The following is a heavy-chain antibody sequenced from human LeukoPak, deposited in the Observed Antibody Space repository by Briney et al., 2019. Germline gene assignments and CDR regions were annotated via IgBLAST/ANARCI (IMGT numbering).Heavy chain of an antibody. V-gene: IGHV3-7*01. J-gene: IGHJ5*02. CDR1: GFTFSSYA. CDR2: IKQDGSEK. D-gene: IGHD3-10*01. Sequence: RPGGSLRLSCAASGFTFSSYAMTWVRQAPGKGLEWVANIKQDGSEKYYVDSVKGRFTISRDNAKNSLYLQMNSLRAEDTAVYYCAREHQWFAEAGDRWFDPWGQGTLVTVSS. CDR3: AREHQWFAEAGDRWFDP.